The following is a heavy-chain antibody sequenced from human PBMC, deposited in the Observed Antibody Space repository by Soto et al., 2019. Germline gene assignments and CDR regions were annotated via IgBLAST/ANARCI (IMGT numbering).Heavy chain of an antibody. CDR1: GGTLRSHA. V-gene: IGHV1-69*13. CDR2: IIPSFGSP. D-gene: IGHD4-4*01. J-gene: IGHJ6*02. CDR3: AGTVELHYYHGMDV. Sequence: ASVKVSCKASGGTLRSHAINWVRQAPGQGLEWMGGIIPSFGSPNYAQKFQGRVTITADESSITAYMELSSLRSEDTAVYYCAGTVELHYYHGMDVWGQGTTVTVSS.